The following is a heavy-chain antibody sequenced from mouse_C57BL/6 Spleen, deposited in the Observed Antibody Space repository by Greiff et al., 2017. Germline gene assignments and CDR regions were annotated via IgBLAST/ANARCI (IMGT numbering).Heavy chain of an antibody. V-gene: IGHV5-9*01. Sequence: EVQLVESGGGLVKPGGSLKLSCAASGFTFSSYTMSWVRQTPEKRLEWVATISGGGGNTYYPDSVKGRFTISRDNAKNTLYLQMSSLRSEDTALYYCARHPFYDGGDYYAMDYWGQGTSVTVSS. CDR3: ARHPFYDGGDYYAMDY. J-gene: IGHJ4*01. CDR1: GFTFSSYT. D-gene: IGHD2-3*01. CDR2: ISGGGGNT.